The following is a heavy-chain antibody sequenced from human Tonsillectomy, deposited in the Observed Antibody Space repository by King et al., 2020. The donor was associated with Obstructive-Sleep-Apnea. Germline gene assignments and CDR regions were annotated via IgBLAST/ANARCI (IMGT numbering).Heavy chain of an antibody. J-gene: IGHJ6*02. CDR3: ARDFLGYGISYYSGMDV. CDR1: GFTFSSYG. D-gene: IGHD1-14*01. CDR2: IWYDGSNK. V-gene: IGHV3-33*01. Sequence: VQLVQSGGGVVQPGRSLRLSCAASGFTFSSYGMHWVRQAPGKGLEWVAVIWYDGSNKYYADSVKGRFTISRDNSKNTLYLQMNSLRADDTAVYYCARDFLGYGISYYSGMDVWGQGTTVTVSS.